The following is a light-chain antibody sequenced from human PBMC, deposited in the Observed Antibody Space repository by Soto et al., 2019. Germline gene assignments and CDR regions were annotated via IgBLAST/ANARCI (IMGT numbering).Light chain of an antibody. CDR3: QSYDSSLAAWV. V-gene: IGLV1-40*01. J-gene: IGLJ3*02. CDR1: RSNIGAGYD. CDR2: ANN. Sequence: QSVLTQPPSVSGAPGQRVTISCTGSRSNIGAGYDVHWYQQLPGTAPKLLIKANNTRPSGVPDRFSGSRSGTSASLAITGLQTGDAADYYCQSYDSSLAAWVFGGGTKLTVL.